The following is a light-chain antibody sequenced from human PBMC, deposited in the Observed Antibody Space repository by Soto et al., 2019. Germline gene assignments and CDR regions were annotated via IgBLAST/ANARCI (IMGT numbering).Light chain of an antibody. V-gene: IGLV2-14*01. CDR1: SSDVGGYNY. CDR2: EVS. Sequence: QSALTQPASVSGSPGQSITISCTGTSSDVGGYNYVSWYQQHPGKAPKLMIYEVSNRPSGVSNRFSGSKSGKTASLTISGLQAEDEADYYCSSYTSSSTYVLGTATKLTVL. J-gene: IGLJ1*01. CDR3: SSYTSSSTYV.